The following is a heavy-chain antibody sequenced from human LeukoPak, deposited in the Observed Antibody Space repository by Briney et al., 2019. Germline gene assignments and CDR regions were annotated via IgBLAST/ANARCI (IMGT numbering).Heavy chain of an antibody. J-gene: IGHJ4*02. CDR1: GFTFSSYA. V-gene: IGHV3-23*01. CDR3: AKGVQHYDILTAYYTPSTSDY. D-gene: IGHD3-9*01. Sequence: PGGSLRLSCAASGFTFSSYAMTWVRQAPGKGLQWVSGVSGSGGSTYYADSVKGRFTISRDNSKNTLYLEMNSLRAEDTAVYYCAKGVQHYDILTAYYTPSTSDYWGQGTLVTVSS. CDR2: VSGSGGST.